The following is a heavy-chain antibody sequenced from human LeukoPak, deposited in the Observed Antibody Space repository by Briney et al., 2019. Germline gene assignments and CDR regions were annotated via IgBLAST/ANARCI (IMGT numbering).Heavy chain of an antibody. V-gene: IGHV3-30-3*01. D-gene: IGHD2-2*01. CDR2: ISYDGSNK. CDR3: ASRYCSSTSCPDY. Sequence: GGSLRLSCAASGFTFSSYAMHWGRQARGKGLEWVAVISYDGSNKYYADSVKSLFTISRDNSKNTLYLQINSLRAEDTAVYYCASRYCSSTSCPDYWGQGTLVTVSS. CDR1: GFTFSSYA. J-gene: IGHJ4*02.